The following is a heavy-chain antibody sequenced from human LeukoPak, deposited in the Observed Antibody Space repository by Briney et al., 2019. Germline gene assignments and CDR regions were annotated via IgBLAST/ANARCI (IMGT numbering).Heavy chain of an antibody. J-gene: IGHJ2*01. Sequence: SETLSLTCTVSGGSISSSSYYWGWIRQPPGKGLEWIGSIYYSGSTNYNPSLKSRVTISVDTSKNQFSLKLSSVTAADTAVYYCARESATYYYDSSGYDSGYWYFDLWGRGTLVTVSS. V-gene: IGHV4-39*07. CDR2: IYYSGST. CDR3: ARESATYYYDSSGYDSGYWYFDL. CDR1: GGSISSSSYY. D-gene: IGHD3-22*01.